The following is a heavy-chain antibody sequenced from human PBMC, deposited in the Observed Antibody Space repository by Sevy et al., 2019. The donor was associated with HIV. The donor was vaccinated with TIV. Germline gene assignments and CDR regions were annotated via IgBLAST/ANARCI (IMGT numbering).Heavy chain of an antibody. D-gene: IGHD3-10*01. CDR3: ARDGKKTEVRGVISRIAIPRTDY. J-gene: IGHJ4*02. Sequence: GGSLRLSCAASGFTFSSYAMHWVRQAPGKGLEWVAVISYDGSNKYYADSVKGRFTISRDNSKNTLYLQMNSLGAEDTAVYYCARDGKKTEVRGVISRIAIPRTDYWGLGTLVTVSS. V-gene: IGHV3-30-3*01. CDR2: ISYDGSNK. CDR1: GFTFSSYA.